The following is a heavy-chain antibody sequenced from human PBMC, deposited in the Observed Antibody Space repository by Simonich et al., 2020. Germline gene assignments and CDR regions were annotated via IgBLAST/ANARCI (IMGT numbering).Heavy chain of an antibody. Sequence: QVQLVESGGGVVQPGRSLRLSCAASGFTFSSYGMHWVRQAPGKGLEWVAVIWYDGSNKYYADSVKGRFTISRDNSKTTLYLQMNSLRAEDTAVYYCARGWTIYWYFDLWGRGTLVTVSS. CDR3: ARGWTIYWYFDL. CDR1: GFTFSSYG. D-gene: IGHD2-21*01. J-gene: IGHJ2*01. CDR2: IWYDGSNK. V-gene: IGHV3-33*08.